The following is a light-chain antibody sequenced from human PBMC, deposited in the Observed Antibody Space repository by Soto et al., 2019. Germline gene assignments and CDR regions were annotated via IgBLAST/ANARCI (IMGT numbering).Light chain of an antibody. Sequence: DIQMTQSPSSLSESVGDRVTITCRSSQSISSYLNWYQQKPGKAPKLLVYAASSLQSGVPSRFSGSGSGTEFTLTISSLQPDDFATYYCQQYKSYFTWTFGQGTKVDIK. V-gene: IGKV1-39*01. CDR3: QQYKSYFTWT. CDR2: AAS. J-gene: IGKJ1*01. CDR1: QSISSY.